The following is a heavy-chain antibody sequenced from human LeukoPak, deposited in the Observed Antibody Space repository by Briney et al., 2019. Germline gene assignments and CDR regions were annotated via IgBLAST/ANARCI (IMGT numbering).Heavy chain of an antibody. CDR3: ARVYLKRDYYDSSAYFSFDY. CDR1: GGTFSSYA. J-gene: IGHJ4*02. Sequence: SVKVSCKASGGTFSSYAISWVRQAPGQGLEWMGGIIPIFGTANYAQKFQGRVTITADESTSTAYVELSSLRSEDTAVYYCARVYLKRDYYDSSAYFSFDYWGQGTLVTVSS. CDR2: IIPIFGTA. D-gene: IGHD3-22*01. V-gene: IGHV1-69*13.